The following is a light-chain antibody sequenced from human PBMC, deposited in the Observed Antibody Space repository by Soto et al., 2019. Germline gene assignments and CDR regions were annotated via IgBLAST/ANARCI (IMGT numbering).Light chain of an antibody. CDR3: QKYNSAPRT. CDR2: AAS. J-gene: IGKJ1*01. CDR1: QGISSF. Sequence: DIQMTQSPSSLSASVGDRVSISCRASQGISSFLAWYQQKPGKVPKLLIYAASTLQSGVPSRFSGSGSGTDFTLTISSLQPEDVATYYCQKYNSAPRTSGQGTKVEIK. V-gene: IGKV1-27*01.